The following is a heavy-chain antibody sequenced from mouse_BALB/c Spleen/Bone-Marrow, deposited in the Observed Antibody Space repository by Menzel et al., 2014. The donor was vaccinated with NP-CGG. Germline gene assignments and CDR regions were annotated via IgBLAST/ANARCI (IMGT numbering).Heavy chain of an antibody. D-gene: IGHD2-14*01. J-gene: IGHJ4*01. V-gene: IGHV1-14*01. Sequence: EVKLVESGPELVKPGASVKMSCKASGYTFTSYVMHWVKQKPGQGLEWIGYINPYNDGTKYNEKFKGKATLTSDKSSSTAYTELSSLTSEDSAVYYCASPYYRYDALDYWGQGTSVTVSS. CDR2: INPYNDGT. CDR3: ASPYYRYDALDY. CDR1: GYTFTSYV.